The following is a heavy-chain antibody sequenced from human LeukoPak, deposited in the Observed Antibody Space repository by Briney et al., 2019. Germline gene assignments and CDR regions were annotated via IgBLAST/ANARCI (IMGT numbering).Heavy chain of an antibody. Sequence: GGSLRLSCAASGFTFSSYAMHWVRQAPGKGLEWVAVISYDGSNKYYADSVKDRFTISRDNSKNTLYLQMNSLRAEDTAVYYRARDSIVGATTGVDYWGQGTLVTVSS. V-gene: IGHV3-30-3*01. CDR1: GFTFSSYA. CDR2: ISYDGSNK. CDR3: ARDSIVGATTGVDY. D-gene: IGHD1-26*01. J-gene: IGHJ4*02.